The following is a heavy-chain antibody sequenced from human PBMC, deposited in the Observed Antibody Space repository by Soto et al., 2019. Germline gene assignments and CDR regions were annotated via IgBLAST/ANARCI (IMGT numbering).Heavy chain of an antibody. D-gene: IGHD3-10*01. CDR3: APRKSGSFNIGAFDI. Sequence: EGSLRRSCAASGSSFSTYGMNWVRQAPGKGLEWVSYISKNGIDIYYADSVKGRFTISRDNANNSLFLQMNSLRVEDTAVYYCAPRKSGSFNIGAFDIWRQGTMVTVSS. CDR1: GSSFSTYG. V-gene: IGHV3-48*03. CDR2: ISKNGIDI. J-gene: IGHJ3*02.